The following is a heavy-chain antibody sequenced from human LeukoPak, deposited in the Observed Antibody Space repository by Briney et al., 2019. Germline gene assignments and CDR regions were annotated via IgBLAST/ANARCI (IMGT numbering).Heavy chain of an antibody. CDR2: INHSGST. D-gene: IGHD6-19*01. J-gene: IGHJ4*02. CDR1: GGSFSGYY. V-gene: IGHV4-34*01. Sequence: SETLSLTCAVYGGSFSGYYWSWIRQPPGKGLEWIGEINHSGSTNYNPSLKSRVTISVDTSKRQFSLSLNSLTAADTAVYYCARCRTYSSGFEYWGQGTLVTVSS. CDR3: ARCRTYSSGFEY.